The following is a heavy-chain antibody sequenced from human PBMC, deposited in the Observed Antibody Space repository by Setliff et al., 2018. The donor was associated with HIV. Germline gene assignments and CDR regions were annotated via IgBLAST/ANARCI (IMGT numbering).Heavy chain of an antibody. CDR2: INHTGNT. CDR1: GGSFSGYH. CDR3: ARGKGGLVGPAEFDY. Sequence: KTSETLSLTCAVYGGSFSGYHWNWIRQFPGEGLEWIGEINHTGNTQYNPSLKSRVTMSEETSKNQFSLKLKSVTAADTAIYFCARGKGGLVGPAEFDYWGPGTLVTVSS. J-gene: IGHJ4*02. V-gene: IGHV4-34*01. D-gene: IGHD1-26*01.